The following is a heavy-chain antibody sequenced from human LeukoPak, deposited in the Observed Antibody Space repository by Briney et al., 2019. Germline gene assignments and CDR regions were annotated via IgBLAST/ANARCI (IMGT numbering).Heavy chain of an antibody. Sequence: GGSLRLSCAASGFTFSTYNMNCVGQAPGRGREWVSSITSSSSYIYYAVSVKGRFTISRNNAKNSLYLQMNSLRAEDTAVYYCARSDYFDYWGQGTLVTVSS. CDR3: ARSDYFDY. V-gene: IGHV3-21*01. CDR2: ITSSSSYI. CDR1: GFTFSTYN. J-gene: IGHJ4*02.